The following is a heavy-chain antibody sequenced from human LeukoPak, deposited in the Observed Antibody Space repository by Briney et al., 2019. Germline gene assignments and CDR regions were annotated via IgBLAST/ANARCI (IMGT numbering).Heavy chain of an antibody. J-gene: IGHJ3*02. Sequence: GRSLRLSCAASGFTFSSYDMHWVRQAPGKGLEWVTVISYDGSNKYYADSVKGRFTISRDNSKNTLYLQMNSLRAEDTAVYYCAKGDNYDILTGYPADAFDIWGQGTMVTVSS. V-gene: IGHV3-30*18. CDR3: AKGDNYDILTGYPADAFDI. CDR2: ISYDGSNK. CDR1: GFTFSSYD. D-gene: IGHD3-9*01.